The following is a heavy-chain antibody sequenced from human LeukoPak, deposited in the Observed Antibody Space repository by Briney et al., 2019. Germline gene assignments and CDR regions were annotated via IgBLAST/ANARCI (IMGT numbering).Heavy chain of an antibody. J-gene: IGHJ4*02. CDR1: GYTFSSYG. V-gene: IGHV1-18*01. CDR3: ARDPSLIVGASISFFDY. D-gene: IGHD1-26*01. CDR2: INTYNGNT. Sequence: GASVKVSCKASGYTFSSYGISWVRQAPGQGLEWMGWINTYNGNTNYAQKFQGRVTMTTDTSTSTAYMDLRSLRSDDTAVYYCARDPSLIVGASISFFDYWGQRTLVTVSS.